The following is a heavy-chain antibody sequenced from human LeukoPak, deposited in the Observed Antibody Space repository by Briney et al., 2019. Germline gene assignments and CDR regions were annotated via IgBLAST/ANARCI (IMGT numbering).Heavy chain of an antibody. CDR1: GYSFTSYW. CDR3: ALPLADGYDYFDY. V-gene: IGHV5-51*01. CDR2: IYPGDSDT. J-gene: IGHJ4*02. D-gene: IGHD5-12*01. Sequence: GESLKISCKGSGYSFTSYWIGWVRQMPGKGLEWMGIIYPGDSDTRYSPSFQGQVTISADKSISTAYLQWSSLKASDTAMHYCALPLADGYDYFDYWGQGTLVTVSS.